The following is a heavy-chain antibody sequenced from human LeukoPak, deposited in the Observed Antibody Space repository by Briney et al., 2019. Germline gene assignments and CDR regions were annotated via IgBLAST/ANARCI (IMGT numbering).Heavy chain of an antibody. J-gene: IGHJ4*02. CDR2: ISWNSGSI. D-gene: IGHD3-22*01. V-gene: IGHV3-9*01. Sequence: PGRSLRLSCAASGFTFDDYAMHWVRQAPGKGLEWVSGISWNSGSIGYVDSVKGRFTISRDNAKNSLYLQMNSLRVEDTAVYYCARDGDTSGYSDWGQGTLVTVSS. CDR1: GFTFDDYA. CDR3: ARDGDTSGYSD.